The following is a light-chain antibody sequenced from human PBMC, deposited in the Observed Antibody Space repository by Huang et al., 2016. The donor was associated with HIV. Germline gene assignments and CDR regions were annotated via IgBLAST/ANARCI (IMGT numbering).Light chain of an antibody. CDR2: KAS. V-gene: IGKV1-5*03. J-gene: IGKJ1*01. Sequence: DIQMTQSPSTLSASVGDRVTITCRASQSISSWLAWYQQKPGKAPKVLNYKASCLESGVPSRFSGSGSGTEFTLTISSLQPDDFASYYCLQYSSYSRTFGQGTKVEIK. CDR1: QSISSW. CDR3: LQYSSYSRT.